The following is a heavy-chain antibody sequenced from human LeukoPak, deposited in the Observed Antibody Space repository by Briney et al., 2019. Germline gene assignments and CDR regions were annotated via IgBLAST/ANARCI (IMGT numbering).Heavy chain of an antibody. D-gene: IGHD3-10*01. V-gene: IGHV4-34*01. Sequence: SETLSLTCAVYGGSFSGYYWSWIRQPPGKGLEWIGEINHSGSTNYNPSLKSRVTISVDTSKNQFSLKLSSVTAADTAVYYCARHGTPLRYGSGNYYKGAPFDYWGQGTLVTVSP. J-gene: IGHJ4*02. CDR3: ARHGTPLRYGSGNYYKGAPFDY. CDR1: GGSFSGYY. CDR2: INHSGST.